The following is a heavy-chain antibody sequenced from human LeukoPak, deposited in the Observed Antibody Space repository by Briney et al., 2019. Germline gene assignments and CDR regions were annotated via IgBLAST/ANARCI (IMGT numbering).Heavy chain of an antibody. Sequence: GGSLRLSCAASGFTFSSYSMNWVRQAPGKGLEWVSSISSSSSYIYYADSVKGRFTISRDNAKNSLYLQMNSLRAEDTAVYYCARVGRGDYDPPFNYWGQGTLVTVSS. CDR3: ARVGRGDYDPPFNY. CDR1: GFTFSSYS. D-gene: IGHD4-17*01. J-gene: IGHJ4*02. CDR2: ISSSSSYI. V-gene: IGHV3-21*01.